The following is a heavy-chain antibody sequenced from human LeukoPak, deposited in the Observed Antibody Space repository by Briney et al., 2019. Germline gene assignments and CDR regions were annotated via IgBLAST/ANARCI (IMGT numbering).Heavy chain of an antibody. V-gene: IGHV1-2*02. CDR2: VYLNSGGT. J-gene: IGHJ5*02. CDR3: ARDVGGTSDH. CDR1: GYTFAGYY. D-gene: IGHD1-26*01. Sequence: GASVKVSCKSFGYTFAGYYIHGVRQAPGQGLEWMGWVYLNSGGTNYAQKFQGRVTLTRDTSITTAYMELSRLTSDDTAVYYCARDVGGTSDHWGQGTLVTVSS.